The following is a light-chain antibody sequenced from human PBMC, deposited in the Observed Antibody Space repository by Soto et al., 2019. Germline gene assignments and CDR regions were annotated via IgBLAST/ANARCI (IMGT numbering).Light chain of an antibody. CDR3: QQRTNWPSST. CDR2: DAS. J-gene: IGKJ5*01. CDR1: QSVRSY. V-gene: IGKV3-11*01. Sequence: EIVLTQSPATLSLSPGERATLSCRASQSVRSYLAWYQQKPGQAPRLLLHDASSRATGITARFSGSGSGTDFTLTISSLEPEDFAVYYCQQRTNWPSSTFGQGTRLEIK.